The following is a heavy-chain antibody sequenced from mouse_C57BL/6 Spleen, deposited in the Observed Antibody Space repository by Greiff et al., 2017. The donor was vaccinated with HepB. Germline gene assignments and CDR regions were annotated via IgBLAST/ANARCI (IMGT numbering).Heavy chain of an antibody. CDR3: ARDGNREYYAMDY. CDR1: GFTFSSYA. J-gene: IGHJ4*01. CDR2: ISDGGSYT. D-gene: IGHD2-1*01. Sequence: VQLKESGGGLVKPGGSLKLSCAASGFTFSSYAMSWVRQTPEKRLEWVATISDGGSYTYYPDNVKGRFTISRDNAKNNLYLQMSHLKSEDTAMYYCARDGNREYYAMDYWGQGTSVTVSS. V-gene: IGHV5-4*01.